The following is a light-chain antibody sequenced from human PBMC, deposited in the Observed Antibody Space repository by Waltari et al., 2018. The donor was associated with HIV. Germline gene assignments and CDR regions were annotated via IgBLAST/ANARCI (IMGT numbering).Light chain of an antibody. V-gene: IGLV3-21*02. CDR3: QVWDGSSDHWV. CDR2: DDR. Sequence: SYVLTQPPSVSVAPGQTARITCGGDNIGTKSVHWDQQNPGQAPVLVVYDDRDRPSGIPERFSGSNSGNTATLTVSRVEVGDEADYYCQVWDGSSDHWVFGGGTKLTVL. J-gene: IGLJ3*02. CDR1: NIGTKS.